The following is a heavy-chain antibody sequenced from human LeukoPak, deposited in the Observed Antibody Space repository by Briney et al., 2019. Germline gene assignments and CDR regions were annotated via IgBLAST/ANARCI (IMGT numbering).Heavy chain of an antibody. Sequence: GGSLRLSCVASGFTFTDHPMNWVRQAPGKGREWISYIGGDGIAFYADSVKGRFTASKDDARKSMYLQMNSLRVEDTAVYYCAKDRANWAIDDWGQGTQVTVSS. V-gene: IGHV3-69-1*01. CDR3: AKDRANWAIDD. CDR2: IGGDGIA. J-gene: IGHJ4*02. D-gene: IGHD3-16*01. CDR1: GFTFTDHP.